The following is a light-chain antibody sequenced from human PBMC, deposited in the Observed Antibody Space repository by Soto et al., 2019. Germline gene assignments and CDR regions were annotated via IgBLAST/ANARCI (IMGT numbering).Light chain of an antibody. CDR2: AAS. Sequence: DIQMTQSPSSLSASVGDRVTITCRASQSISSYLNWYQQKPGKVHKLLIYAASSLQSGVQSRFSGSGSGTDFTLTIRSLQPEDFATYYCKQSYSTPRTFGQGTKVDIK. CDR3: KQSYSTPRT. J-gene: IGKJ1*01. V-gene: IGKV1-39*01. CDR1: QSISSY.